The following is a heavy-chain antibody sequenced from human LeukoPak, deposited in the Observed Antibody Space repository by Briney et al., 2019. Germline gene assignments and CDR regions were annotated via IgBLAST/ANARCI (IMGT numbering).Heavy chain of an antibody. CDR1: GFTFSSYA. CDR3: AKGMYYYDSSGYYYAS. J-gene: IGHJ4*02. Sequence: QAGGSLRLSCAASGFTFSSYAMSWVRQAPGKGLEWVSAISGSGGSTYCADSVKGRFTISRDNSKNTLYLQMNSLRAEDTAVYYCAKGMYYYDSSGYYYASGGQGTLVTVSS. V-gene: IGHV3-23*01. D-gene: IGHD3-22*01. CDR2: ISGSGGST.